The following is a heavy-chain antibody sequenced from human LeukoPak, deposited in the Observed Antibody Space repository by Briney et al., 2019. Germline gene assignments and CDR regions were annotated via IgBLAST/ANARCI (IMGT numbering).Heavy chain of an antibody. CDR2: RYYTGNT. CDR1: GGSISTANYY. D-gene: IGHD3-10*01. V-gene: IGHV4-39*01. Sequence: SETLSLTCSLSGGSISTANYYWAWIRQPPGKGLDWVGSRYYTGNTYYNPSLKSRVTIFVDTSRNQFSLKLNSVTAADTALYYCARHVGTPGHFDLWGHGTMVRVSS. J-gene: IGHJ4*01. CDR3: ARHVGTPGHFDL.